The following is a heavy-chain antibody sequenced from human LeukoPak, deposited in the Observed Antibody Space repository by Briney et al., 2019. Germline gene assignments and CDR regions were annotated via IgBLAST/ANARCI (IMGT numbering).Heavy chain of an antibody. D-gene: IGHD2-2*01. CDR1: GFTFSSYA. J-gene: IGHJ4*02. V-gene: IGHV3-23*01. CDR2: ISGSGGST. CDR3: ARNPILGYCSSTSCYVFDY. Sequence: GGSLRLSCAASGFTFSSYAMSWVRQAPGKGLVWVSAISGSGGSTYYADSVKGRFTISRDNSKNTLYLQMNSLRAEDTAVYYCARNPILGYCSSTSCYVFDYWGQGTLVTVSS.